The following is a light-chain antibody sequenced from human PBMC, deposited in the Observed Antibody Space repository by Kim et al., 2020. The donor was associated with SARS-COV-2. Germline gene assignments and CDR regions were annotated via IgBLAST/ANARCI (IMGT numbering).Light chain of an antibody. CDR1: QDISTY. J-gene: IGKJ4*01. CDR2: DAS. V-gene: IGKV1-33*01. Sequence: DIQMTQSPSSLSASVGDRVTITCQASQDISTYLNWYQQKPGKAPKLLIYDASNFETGVPSRFSGSGSGTDFTFTISSLQPEDIATDYSQQYDNLPRPHSISSRLTFGGGTKGDIK. CDR3: QQYDNLPRPHSISSRLT.